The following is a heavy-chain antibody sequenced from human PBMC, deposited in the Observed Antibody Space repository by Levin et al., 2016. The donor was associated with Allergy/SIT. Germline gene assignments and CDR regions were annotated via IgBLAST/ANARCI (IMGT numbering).Heavy chain of an antibody. CDR3: ARSATTVVTPVRYFDY. J-gene: IGHJ4*02. CDR1: GGSVSSGSYY. V-gene: IGHV4-61*01. Sequence: GSLRLSCTVSGGSVSSGSYYWSWIRQPPGKGLEWIGYIYYSGSTNYNPSLKSRVTISVDTSKNQFSLKLSSVTAADTAVYYCARSATTVVTPVRYFDYWGQGTLVTVSS. CDR2: IYYSGST. D-gene: IGHD4-23*01.